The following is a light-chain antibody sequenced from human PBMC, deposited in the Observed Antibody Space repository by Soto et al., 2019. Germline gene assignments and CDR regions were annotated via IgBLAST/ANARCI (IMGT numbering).Light chain of an antibody. CDR1: QSRGSNF. CDR3: QLYGISPH. Sequence: EIIFTQTPFTLSFCAVGRATLSCKTSQSRGSNFLAWYQHKPGQAPRLLIYASSNRATGIPDRFSGSASGTDFTLTINRLETEDFAVYYCQLYGISPHFGHGTRLEI. J-gene: IGKJ5*01. V-gene: IGKV3-20*01. CDR2: ASS.